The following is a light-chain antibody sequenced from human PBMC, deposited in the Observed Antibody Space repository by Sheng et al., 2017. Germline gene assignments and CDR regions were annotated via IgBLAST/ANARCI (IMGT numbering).Light chain of an antibody. Sequence: EIVMTQSPATLSVSPGERATLSCRASQSVSINLAWYQQKPGQAPRLLIYETSKRATGIPARFSGSGSGTDFTLTINNLEPEDFAVYYCQQRYNWPLTFGGGTKMEIK. J-gene: IGKJ4*01. V-gene: IGKV3-11*01. CDR1: QSVSIN. CDR2: ETS. CDR3: QQRYNWPLT.